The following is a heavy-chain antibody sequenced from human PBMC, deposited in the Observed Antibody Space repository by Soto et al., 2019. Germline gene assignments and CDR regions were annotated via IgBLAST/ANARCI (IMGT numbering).Heavy chain of an antibody. CDR1: GFSFSSAW. CDR2: ISYDGSNK. Sequence: PGGSLRLSCAASGFSFSSAWMSWVRQTPEKGLEWVAVISYDGSNKYYADSVKGRFTISRDNSKNTLYLQMNSLRAEDTAVYYCAKDLAAHLPYYYGMDVWGQGTTVTVSS. CDR3: AKDLAAHLPYYYGMDV. D-gene: IGHD6-6*01. V-gene: IGHV3-30*18. J-gene: IGHJ6*02.